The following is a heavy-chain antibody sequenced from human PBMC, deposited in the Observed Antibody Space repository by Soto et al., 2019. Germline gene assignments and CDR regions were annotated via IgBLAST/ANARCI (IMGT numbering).Heavy chain of an antibody. CDR3: ATHPYYCDSSAFYT. CDR2: IYPRDSDT. D-gene: IGHD3-22*01. V-gene: IGHV5-51*01. J-gene: IGHJ5*02. Sequence: VQLVQSGAEVKKPGESLKISCKASGDSFTNYWIGWVRQMPGKGLEWMGVIYPRDSDTKYIPSFQGQVTISADKSTSTAYRQWSSLKASDTAIYFCATHPYYCDSSAFYTWGQGTLGTVSS. CDR1: GDSFTNYW.